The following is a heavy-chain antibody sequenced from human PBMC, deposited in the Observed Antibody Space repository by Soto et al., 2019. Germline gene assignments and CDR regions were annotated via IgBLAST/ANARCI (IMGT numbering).Heavy chain of an antibody. V-gene: IGHV1-2*04. D-gene: IGHD2-21*01. CDR3: ARRVCVVSDKLYYGMDV. CDR2: INPNSGGT. Sequence: ASVKVSCKASGYTFTGYYMHWVRQAPGQGLEWMGWINPNSGGTNYAQKFQGWVTMTRDTSIGTAYMELSRLRSDDTAVYYCARRVCVVSDKLYYGMDVWCQGPTVSVS. CDR1: GYTFTGYY. J-gene: IGHJ6*02.